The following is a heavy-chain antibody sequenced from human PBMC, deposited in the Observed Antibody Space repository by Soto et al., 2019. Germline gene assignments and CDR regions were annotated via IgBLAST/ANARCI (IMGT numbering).Heavy chain of an antibody. CDR3: AKDRLGLNWFDP. CDR2: ISYDGSNK. Sequence: GGSLRLSCAASGFTFSSYGMHWVRQAPGKGLEWVAVISYDGSNKYYADSVKGRFTISRDNSKNTLYLQMNSLRAEDTAVYYCAKDRLGLNWFDPWGQGTLVTVSS. CDR1: GFTFSSYG. V-gene: IGHV3-30*18. D-gene: IGHD6-19*01. J-gene: IGHJ5*02.